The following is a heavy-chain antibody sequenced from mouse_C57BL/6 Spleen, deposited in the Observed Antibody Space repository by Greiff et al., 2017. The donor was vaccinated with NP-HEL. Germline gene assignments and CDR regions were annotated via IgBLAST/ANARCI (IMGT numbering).Heavy chain of an antibody. D-gene: IGHD1-1*01. CDR3: ERPGGSYGYFDV. CDR1: GYTFTSYT. J-gene: IGHJ1*03. V-gene: IGHV1-4*01. Sequence: LEESGAELARPGASVKMSCKASGYTFTSYTMHWVKQRPGQGLEWIGYINPSSGYTKYNQKFKDKATLTADKSSSTDYMQLSSLTSEDSAVYYCERPGGSYGYFDVWGTGTTVTVSS. CDR2: INPSSGYT.